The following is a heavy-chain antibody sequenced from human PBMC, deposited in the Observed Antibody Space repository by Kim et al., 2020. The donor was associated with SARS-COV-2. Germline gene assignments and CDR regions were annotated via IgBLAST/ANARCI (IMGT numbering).Heavy chain of an antibody. J-gene: IGHJ6*02. CDR2: INTNTGNP. CDR3: ARDLYSSGWYLSYYYYGMDV. V-gene: IGHV7-4-1*02. CDR1: GYTFTSYA. Sequence: ASVKVSCKASGYTFTSYAMNWVRQAPGQGLEWMGWINTNTGNPTYAQGFTGRFVFSLDTSVSTAYLQISSLKAEDTAVYYCARDLYSSGWYLSYYYYGMDVWGQGTTVTVSS. D-gene: IGHD6-19*01.